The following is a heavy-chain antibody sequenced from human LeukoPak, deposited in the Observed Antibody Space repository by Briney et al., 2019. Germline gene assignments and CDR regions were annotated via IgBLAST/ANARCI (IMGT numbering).Heavy chain of an antibody. CDR2: IIPILGIA. CDR3: ARRNKAYCSSTSCPQGYAFDI. J-gene: IGHJ3*02. Sequence: SVKVSCKASGGTFSSYAISWVRQAPGQGLEWMGRIIPILGIANYAQKFQGRVTITADKSTSTAYMELSSLRSEDTAVYYCARRNKAYCSSTSCPQGYAFDIWGQGTMVTVSS. D-gene: IGHD2-2*01. CDR1: GGTFSSYA. V-gene: IGHV1-69*04.